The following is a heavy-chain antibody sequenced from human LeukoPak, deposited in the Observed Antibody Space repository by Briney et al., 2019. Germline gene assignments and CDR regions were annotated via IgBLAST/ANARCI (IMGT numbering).Heavy chain of an antibody. CDR2: ISYDGSNK. Sequence: GRSLRLSCAASGFTFSSHAMHWVRQAPGKGLEWVAVISYDGSNKYYADSVKGRFTISRDNSKNTLYLQMNSLRAEDTAVYYCAREPFQQIVVVMYYFDYWGQGTPVTVSS. CDR3: AREPFQQIVVVMYYFDY. V-gene: IGHV3-30*04. CDR1: GFTFSSHA. J-gene: IGHJ4*02. D-gene: IGHD3-22*01.